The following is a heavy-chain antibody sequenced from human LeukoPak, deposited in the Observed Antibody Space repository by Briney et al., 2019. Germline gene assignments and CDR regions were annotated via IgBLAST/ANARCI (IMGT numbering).Heavy chain of an antibody. Sequence: SETLSLTCTVSGGSISSYYWSWIRQPPGKGLEWIGYIYYGGSTNYNPSLKSRVTISVDTSKNQFSLKLSSVTAADTAVYYCARDGTGDLEAFDIWGQGTMVTVSS. CDR1: GGSISSYY. CDR2: IYYGGST. CDR3: ARDGTGDLEAFDI. D-gene: IGHD7-27*01. J-gene: IGHJ3*02. V-gene: IGHV4-59*12.